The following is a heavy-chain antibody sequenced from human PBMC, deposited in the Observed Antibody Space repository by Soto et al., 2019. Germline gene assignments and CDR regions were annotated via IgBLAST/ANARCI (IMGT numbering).Heavy chain of an antibody. D-gene: IGHD2-15*01. Sequence: QVQLQESGPGLVKASETLSLTCPVPGGSVTTYWGWIRQPPGKGLEWIGYINYSGTTKYNSSLKSRVTISVDTSKTQVSLNLRSVTAADTAVYYCASSFCSDGISCNWFDPWGPGILVIVSS. CDR2: INYSGTT. V-gene: IGHV4-59*02. J-gene: IGHJ5*02. CDR3: ASSFCSDGISCNWFDP. CDR1: GGSVTTY.